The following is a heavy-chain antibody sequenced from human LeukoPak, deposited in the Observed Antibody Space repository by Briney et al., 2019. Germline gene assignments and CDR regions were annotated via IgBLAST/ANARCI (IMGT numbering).Heavy chain of an antibody. CDR3: ARGGYSYGPGTSRGKNWFDP. CDR2: INHSGST. D-gene: IGHD5-18*01. V-gene: IGHV4-34*01. J-gene: IGHJ5*02. CDR1: GGSFSGYY. Sequence: TSETLSLTCAVYGGSFSGYYWSWIRQPPGKGLEWIGEINHSGSTNYNPSLKSRVTISVDTSKNQFSLKLSSVTAADTAVYYCARGGYSYGPGTSRGKNWFDPWGQGTPVTVSS.